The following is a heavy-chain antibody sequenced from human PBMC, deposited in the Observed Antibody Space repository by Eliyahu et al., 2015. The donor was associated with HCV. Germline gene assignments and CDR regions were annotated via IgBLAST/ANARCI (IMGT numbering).Heavy chain of an antibody. Sequence: QVQLVESGGGVVQPGRSLRXSCAASGFTFSSYAMHWVRQAPGKGLEWVAVISYDGSNKYYADSVKGRFTISRDNSKNTLYLQMNSLRAEDTAVYYCARVGAYGSGSYLAFDIWGQGTMVTVSS. CDR1: GFTFSSYA. D-gene: IGHD3-10*01. CDR2: ISYDGSNK. J-gene: IGHJ3*02. V-gene: IGHV3-30-3*01. CDR3: ARVGAYGSGSYLAFDI.